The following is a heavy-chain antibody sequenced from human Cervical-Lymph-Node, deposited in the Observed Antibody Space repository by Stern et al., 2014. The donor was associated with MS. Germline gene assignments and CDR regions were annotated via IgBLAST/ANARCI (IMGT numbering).Heavy chain of an antibody. CDR2: ISWSSGSI. Sequence: EVQLVESGGGLVQPGRSLRLSCVGSGFTFDDYDMHWVRQAPGKGPEWVSTISWSSGSIGYAESVKGRFTTSRDNAKNSLYLQMNSLKPEDTALYYCAKDVRVYSSGWFSGMDVWGQGTTVTVSS. D-gene: IGHD6-19*01. V-gene: IGHV3-9*01. CDR3: AKDVRVYSSGWFSGMDV. CDR1: GFTFDDYD. J-gene: IGHJ6*02.